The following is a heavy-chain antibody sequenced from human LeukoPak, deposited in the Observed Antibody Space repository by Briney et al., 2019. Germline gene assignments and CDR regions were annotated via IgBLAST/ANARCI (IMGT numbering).Heavy chain of an antibody. D-gene: IGHD2-2*01. J-gene: IGHJ4*02. Sequence: GGSLRLSCAAYGFTFSGYTMNWVRQAPGKGLGWVSSISSISRYIDYADSVKGRFTISRDNAKNSLYLQMNSLRAEDTAVYYCARDPELGYCSSTSCPIDYWGQGTLVTVSS. CDR3: ARDPELGYCSSTSCPIDY. CDR1: GFTFSGYT. V-gene: IGHV3-21*01. CDR2: ISSISRYI.